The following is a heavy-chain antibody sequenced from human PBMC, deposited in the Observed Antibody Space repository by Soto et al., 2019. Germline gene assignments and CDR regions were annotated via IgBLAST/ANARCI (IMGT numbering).Heavy chain of an antibody. J-gene: IGHJ5*02. D-gene: IGHD2-2*01. CDR1: GASITSYY. Sequence: SETLSLTCSVSGASITSYYWSWIRQPPGKGLEWIGYIYHSGSPSYNPSLKSRVTISVDTSKNQLSLRLVSVTAADTALYFCAREDFGSCSSTTCLNWFDPWGQGTLVTVSS. CDR3: AREDFGSCSSTTCLNWFDP. CDR2: IYHSGSP. V-gene: IGHV4-59*01.